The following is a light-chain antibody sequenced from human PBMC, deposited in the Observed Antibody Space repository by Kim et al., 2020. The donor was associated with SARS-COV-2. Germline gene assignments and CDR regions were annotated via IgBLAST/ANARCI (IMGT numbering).Light chain of an antibody. CDR2: GAS. J-gene: IGKJ5*01. CDR1: QSVSSN. CDR3: HQYNDWPT. V-gene: IGKV3-15*01. Sequence: EIVMTQSPATLSVSPGERATLSCRASQSVSSNLAWYQQEPGQAPRLLIYGASARATGIPDRFSGSGSGTEFTLTISSLQSEDFALYYCHQYNDWPTFGQGTRLEIK.